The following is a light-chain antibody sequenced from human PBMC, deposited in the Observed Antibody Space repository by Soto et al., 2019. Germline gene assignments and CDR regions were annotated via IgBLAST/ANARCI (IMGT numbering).Light chain of an antibody. CDR1: QSVDND. Sequence: EIVMTQSPATLSVSPGDRATLSCRASQSVDNDLAWYQQKPGQPPRLLIYDASTRATGIPARFSGSGSGTEFTLTISSLQSEDFAVYYCQEYIQWPPGMFGPGTKVDIK. V-gene: IGKV3D-15*01. J-gene: IGKJ1*01. CDR3: QEYIQWPPGM. CDR2: DAS.